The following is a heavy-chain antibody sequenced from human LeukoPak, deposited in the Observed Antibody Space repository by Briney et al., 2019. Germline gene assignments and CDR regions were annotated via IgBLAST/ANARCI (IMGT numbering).Heavy chain of an antibody. J-gene: IGHJ2*01. D-gene: IGHD4-17*01. CDR2: LHYSGRT. V-gene: IGHV4-59*01. CDR3: ARIDYGDFDRLWKLWFFDL. CDR1: GGSISGYY. Sequence: SETLSLTCTVSGGSISGYYWSWIRQPPGKGLEWIGYLHYSGRTNHNPSLKSRVTMSVDTSKNQFSLNLSSVTAADTAIYSCARIDYGDFDRLWKLWFFDLWGRGTLVTVSS.